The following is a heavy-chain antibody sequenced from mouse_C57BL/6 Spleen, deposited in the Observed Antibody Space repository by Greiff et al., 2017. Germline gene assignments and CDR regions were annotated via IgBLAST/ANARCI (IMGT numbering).Heavy chain of an antibody. J-gene: IGHJ4*01. CDR2: IDPSDSYT. Sequence: VQLKQSGAELVKPGASVKLSCKASGYTFTSYWMQWVKQRPGQGLEWIGEIDPSDSYTNYNQKFKGKATLTVDTSSSTAYMQLSSLTSEDSAVYYCARTHYGSSPYAMDYWGQGTSVTVSS. V-gene: IGHV1-50*01. CDR1: GYTFTSYW. CDR3: ARTHYGSSPYAMDY. D-gene: IGHD1-1*01.